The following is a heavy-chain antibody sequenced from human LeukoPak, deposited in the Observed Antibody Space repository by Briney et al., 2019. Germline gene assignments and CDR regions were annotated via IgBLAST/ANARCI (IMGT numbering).Heavy chain of an antibody. V-gene: IGHV3-33*01. D-gene: IGHD6-13*01. J-gene: IGHJ6*03. CDR2: IWYDGSNK. Sequence: GGSLRLSCAASGFTFSSYGMHWVRQAPGKGLEWVAVIWYDGSNKYYADSVKGRFTISRDNSKNTLYLQMNSLRAEDTAVYYCARDRNTGYSSSWYGNYYYYYYMDVWGKGTTVTVSS. CDR1: GFTFSSYG. CDR3: ARDRNTGYSSSWYGNYYYYYYMDV.